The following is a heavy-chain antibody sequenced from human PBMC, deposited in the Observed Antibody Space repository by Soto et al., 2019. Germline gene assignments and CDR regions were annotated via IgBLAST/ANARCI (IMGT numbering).Heavy chain of an antibody. CDR2: INHSGST. CDR3: ARADIVVVPAASRGYSQGAFDI. CDR1: GGSFSGYY. D-gene: IGHD2-2*01. J-gene: IGHJ3*02. Sequence: SETLSLTCAVYGGSFSGYYWSWIRQPPGKGLEWIGEINHSGSTNYNPSLKSRVTISVDTSKNQFSLKLSSVTAADTAVYYCARADIVVVPAASRGYSQGAFDIWGQGTMVTVSS. V-gene: IGHV4-34*01.